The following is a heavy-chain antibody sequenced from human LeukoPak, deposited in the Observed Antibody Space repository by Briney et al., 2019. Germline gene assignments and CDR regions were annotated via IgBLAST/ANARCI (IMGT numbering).Heavy chain of an antibody. Sequence: SQTLSLTCAISGDSVSSNSAAWNWIRQSPSRGLEWLGRTYYRSKWYNDYAVSVKSRITINPDTSKNQFSLQLSSVTAADTAVYYCARDVRRTAALGYWGQGTLVTVSS. D-gene: IGHD2-2*01. V-gene: IGHV6-1*01. CDR3: ARDVRRTAALGY. J-gene: IGHJ4*02. CDR2: TYYRSKWYN. CDR1: GDSVSSNSAA.